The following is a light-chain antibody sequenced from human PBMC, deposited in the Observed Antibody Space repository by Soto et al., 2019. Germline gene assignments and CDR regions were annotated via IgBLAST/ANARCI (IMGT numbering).Light chain of an antibody. CDR3: VLYMAGGISV. CDR1: SGSVSTNYY. J-gene: IGLJ3*02. V-gene: IGLV8-61*01. Sequence: QAVVTQEPSFSVSPGGTVTLTCGLSSGSVSTNYYPNWYQQTPGQAPRTLIYSTNTRSSGVPDRFSGSILGNKAALTITGAQAEDESDYYCVLYMAGGISVFGGGTKLTVL. CDR2: STN.